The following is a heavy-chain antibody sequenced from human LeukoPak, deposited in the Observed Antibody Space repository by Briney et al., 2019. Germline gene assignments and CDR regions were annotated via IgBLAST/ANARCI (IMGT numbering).Heavy chain of an antibody. D-gene: IGHD5-12*01. CDR1: GYTFTSYY. Sequence: ASVKVSCKASGYTFTSYYMHWVRQAPGQGLEWMGIINPSGGSTSYAQKFQGRVTMTTDTSTSTAYMELRSLRSDDTAVYYCARGEGVATSFDYWGQGTLVTVSS. CDR2: INPSGGST. CDR3: ARGEGVATSFDY. V-gene: IGHV1-46*01. J-gene: IGHJ4*02.